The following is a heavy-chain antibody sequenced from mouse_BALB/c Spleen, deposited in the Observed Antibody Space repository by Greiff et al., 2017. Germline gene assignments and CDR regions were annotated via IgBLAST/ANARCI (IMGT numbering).Heavy chain of an antibody. D-gene: IGHD2-1*01. V-gene: IGHV1S22*01. CDR1: GYTFTSYW. CDR3: TRVGNFFAMDY. Sequence: LQQPGSELVRPGASVKLSCKASGYTFTSYWMHWVKQRHGQGLEWIGNIYPGSGSTNYDEKFKSKGTLTVDTSSSTAYMHLSSLTSEDSAVYYCTRVGNFFAMDYWGQGTSVTVSS. CDR2: IYPGSGST. J-gene: IGHJ4*01.